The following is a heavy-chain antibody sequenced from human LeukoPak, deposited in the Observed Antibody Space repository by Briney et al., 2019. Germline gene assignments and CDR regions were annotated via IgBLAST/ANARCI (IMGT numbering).Heavy chain of an antibody. CDR1: GYTFTSYD. D-gene: IGHD3-22*01. CDR3: AREDPNYYDSSGYGPYAFDI. V-gene: IGHV1-69*13. CDR2: IIPIFGTA. Sequence: GASVKVSCKASGYTFTSYDINWVRQATGQGLEWMGGIIPIFGTANYTQKFQGRVTITADESTSTAYMELSSLRSEDTAVYYCAREDPNYYDSSGYGPYAFDIWGQGTMVTVSS. J-gene: IGHJ3*02.